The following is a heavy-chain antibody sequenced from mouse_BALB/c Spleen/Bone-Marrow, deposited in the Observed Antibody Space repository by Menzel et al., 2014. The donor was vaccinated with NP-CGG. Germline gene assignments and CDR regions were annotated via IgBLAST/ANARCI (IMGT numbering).Heavy chain of an antibody. D-gene: IGHD1-1*01. CDR3: ARYYYGFYFDY. V-gene: IGHV14-3*02. CDR2: IDPANGNT. J-gene: IGHJ2*01. Sequence: ELVKPGASVKLSCTASGFNIKDTYMHWVKQRPEQGLEWIGRIDPANGNTKYDPKFQGKATITADTSSNTAYLQLSSLTSEDTAVYYCARYYYGFYFDYWGQGTTLTVSS. CDR1: GFNIKDTY.